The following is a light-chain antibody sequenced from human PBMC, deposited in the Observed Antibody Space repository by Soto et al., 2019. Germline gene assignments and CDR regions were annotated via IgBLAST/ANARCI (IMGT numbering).Light chain of an antibody. V-gene: IGKV1-5*01. CDR2: DAS. J-gene: IGKJ5*01. CDR3: QKYDNWPAIT. CDR1: QSVSIW. Sequence: DIQMTQSPSTLSASVGDRVTITCRASQSVSIWLAWYRQKPGKAPEVLVWDASSLQSGVPSRFSGSGSGTEFTLTISRLQSDDFAVYYCQKYDNWPAITFGQGTRLEIK.